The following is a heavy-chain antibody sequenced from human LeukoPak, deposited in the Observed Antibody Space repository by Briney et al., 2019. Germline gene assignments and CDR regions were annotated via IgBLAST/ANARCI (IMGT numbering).Heavy chain of an antibody. CDR1: GFTFDDYA. Sequence: QPGGSLRLSCAASGFTFDDYAMHWVRQAPGKGLEWVSGISWNSGSIGYADSVKGRFTISRDNAKNSLYLQMNSLRAEDTALYYCAKDSGHSSSFGTPSDFQHWGQGTLVTVSS. D-gene: IGHD6-13*01. CDR3: AKDSGHSSSFGTPSDFQH. J-gene: IGHJ1*01. V-gene: IGHV3-9*01. CDR2: ISWNSGSI.